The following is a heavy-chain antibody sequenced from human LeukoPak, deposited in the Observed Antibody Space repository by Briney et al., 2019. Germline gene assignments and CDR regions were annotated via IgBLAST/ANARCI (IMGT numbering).Heavy chain of an antibody. Sequence: SETLSLTCTVSGGSISSSSYYWGWIRQPPGKGLEWIGSIYYSGSTYYNPSLKSRVTISVDTSKNQFSLKLSSVTAADTAVYYCARETGYGSGLFRLKDWVWFDPWGQGTLVTASS. CDR1: GGSISSSSYY. CDR2: IYYSGST. D-gene: IGHD3-10*01. J-gene: IGHJ5*02. V-gene: IGHV4-39*07. CDR3: ARETGYGSGLFRLKDWVWFDP.